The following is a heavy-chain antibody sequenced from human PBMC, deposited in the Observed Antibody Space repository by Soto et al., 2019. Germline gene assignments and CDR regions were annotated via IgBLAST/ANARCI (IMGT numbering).Heavy chain of an antibody. CDR1: GFTFSSYA. J-gene: IGHJ6*03. Sequence: EVQLLESGGGLVQPGGSLRLSCAASGFTFSSYAMSWVRQAPGKGLEWVSAISGSGGSTYYADSVKGRFTISRDNSKNTLYLLMNSLRAEDTAVYYCAKDVPPGDIQLWLDYYYYYMDVWGKGTTVTVSS. CDR3: AKDVPPGDIQLWLDYYYYYMDV. D-gene: IGHD5-18*01. V-gene: IGHV3-23*01. CDR2: ISGSGGST.